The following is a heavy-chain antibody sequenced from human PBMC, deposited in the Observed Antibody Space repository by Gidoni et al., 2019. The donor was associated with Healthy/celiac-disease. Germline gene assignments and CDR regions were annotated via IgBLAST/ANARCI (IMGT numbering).Heavy chain of an antibody. V-gene: IGHV3-21*01. CDR1: GFTFSSYS. CDR2: ISSSSSYI. D-gene: IGHD3-3*01. CDR3: ARAREWQEIPFDY. J-gene: IGHJ4*02. Sequence: EVQLVESGGGLVKPGGSLRLSCAASGFTFSSYSMNWVRQAPGKGLEWVSSISSSSSYIYYADSVKGRFTISRDNAKNSLYLQMNSLRAEDTAVYYCARAREWQEIPFDYWGQGTLVTVSS.